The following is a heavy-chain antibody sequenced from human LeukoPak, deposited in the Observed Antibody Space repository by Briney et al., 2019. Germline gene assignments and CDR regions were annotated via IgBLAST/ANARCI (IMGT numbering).Heavy chain of an antibody. Sequence: GGSLRLSCAASGFTFNTYTMNWVRQAPGKGLEWVSSISSTSSYIYYADSVKGRFTISRDNAKNSLYLQMNSLRAEDTAVYYCARKSSAVAGPFDYWGQGTLVTVSS. CDR1: GFTFNTYT. J-gene: IGHJ4*02. CDR3: ARKSSAVAGPFDY. D-gene: IGHD6-19*01. CDR2: ISSTSSYI. V-gene: IGHV3-21*01.